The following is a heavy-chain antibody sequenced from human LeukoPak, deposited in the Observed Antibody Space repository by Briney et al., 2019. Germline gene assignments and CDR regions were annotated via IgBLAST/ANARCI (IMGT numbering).Heavy chain of an antibody. D-gene: IGHD2-8*01. V-gene: IGHV3-21*01. Sequence: GGSLRLSCAASGFTFSSYSMNWVRQAPGKGLEWVSSISSSSSYIYYADSVKGRFTISRDNAKNSLYLQMNSLRAEDTAVYYCARARMVYPPNWFDPWGQGTLVTVSS. CDR2: ISSSSSYI. CDR1: GFTFSSYS. CDR3: ARARMVYPPNWFDP. J-gene: IGHJ5*02.